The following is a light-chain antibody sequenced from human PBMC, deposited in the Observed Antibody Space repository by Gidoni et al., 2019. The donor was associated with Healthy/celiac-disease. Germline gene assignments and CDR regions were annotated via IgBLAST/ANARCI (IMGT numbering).Light chain of an antibody. CDR1: QDISNY. J-gene: IGKJ4*01. CDR3: QQYDNLPLT. CDR2: DAS. Sequence: IQMTESPSSLSASVGDRVTITCQASQDISNYLNWYQQKPGKAPKLLIYDASNLETGVPSRCSGSGSGTDFTFTISSLQPEDIATYYCQQYDNLPLTFGVGTKVEI. V-gene: IGKV1-33*01.